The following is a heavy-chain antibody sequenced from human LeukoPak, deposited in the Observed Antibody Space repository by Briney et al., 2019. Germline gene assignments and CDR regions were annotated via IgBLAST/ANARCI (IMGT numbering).Heavy chain of an antibody. CDR1: GFTFSNYW. V-gene: IGHV3-74*01. J-gene: IGHJ3*02. CDR3: ARDGSGWYKQAFDI. D-gene: IGHD6-19*01. Sequence: GGSLRLSCAASGFTFSNYWMHWVRQAPGKGLVWVSRITSDGRSTSYVDSVKGRFTISRDNTNNMLFLQMNSLRADDTAVYYCARDGSGWYKQAFDIWGQGTMVTVSS. CDR2: ITSDGRST.